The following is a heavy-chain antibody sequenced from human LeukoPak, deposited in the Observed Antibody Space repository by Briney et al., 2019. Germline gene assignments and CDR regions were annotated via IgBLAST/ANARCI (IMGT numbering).Heavy chain of an antibody. D-gene: IGHD3-22*01. V-gene: IGHV1-69*13. CDR3: ARGYYDSSGYYSYDY. CDR2: IIPIFGTA. J-gene: IGHJ4*02. Sequence: SVKVSCKASGGTFSSYAISWVRQAPGQGLEWMGGIIPIFGTANYAQKFQGRVTITADESTSTAYMELSSLRSEDTAVYYCARGYYDSSGYYSYDYWGQGTLVTVSS. CDR1: GGTFSSYA.